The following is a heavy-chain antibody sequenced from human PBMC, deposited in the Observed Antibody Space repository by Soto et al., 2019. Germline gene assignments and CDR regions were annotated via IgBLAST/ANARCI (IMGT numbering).Heavy chain of an antibody. CDR1: VGSISSGGYY. J-gene: IGHJ5*02. D-gene: IGHD3-3*01. CDR3: ARVAIFGVVITFDP. V-gene: IGHV4-31*03. CDR2: IYYSGST. Sequence: SETLSLTCTVSVGSISSGGYYWSWIRQHPGKGLEWIGYIYYSGSTYYSPSLKSRVTISVDTSKNQFSLKLSSVTAADTAVYYCARVAIFGVVITFDPWGQGTLVTVSS.